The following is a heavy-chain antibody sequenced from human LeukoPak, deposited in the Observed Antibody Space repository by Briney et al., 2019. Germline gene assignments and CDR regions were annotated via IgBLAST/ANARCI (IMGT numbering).Heavy chain of an antibody. CDR2: ISWDGGST. J-gene: IGHJ4*02. CDR3: AKASMAVVVVAASFDY. CDR1: GFTFDDYT. D-gene: IGHD2-15*01. Sequence: GGSLRLSCAASGFTFDDYTMHWVRQAPGKGLEWVSLISWDGGSTYYADSVKGRFTISRDNSKNSLYLQMNSLRTEDTALYYCAKASMAVVVVAASFDYWGQGTLVTVSS. V-gene: IGHV3-43*01.